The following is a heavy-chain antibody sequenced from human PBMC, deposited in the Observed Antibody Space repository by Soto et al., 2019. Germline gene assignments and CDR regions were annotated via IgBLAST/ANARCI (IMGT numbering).Heavy chain of an antibody. CDR1: GGSFSGYY. CDR3: ARGGGDGYNQDWYFDL. V-gene: IGHV4-34*01. CDR2: INHSGST. Sequence: SETLSLTCAVYGGSFSGYYWNWIRQPPGKGLEWIGEINHSGSTNYNPSLKSRVSISVGTSNNQFSLKLSSVTAADTAVYYCARGGGDGYNQDWYFDLVGRGTLVTVSS. D-gene: IGHD3-16*01. J-gene: IGHJ2*01.